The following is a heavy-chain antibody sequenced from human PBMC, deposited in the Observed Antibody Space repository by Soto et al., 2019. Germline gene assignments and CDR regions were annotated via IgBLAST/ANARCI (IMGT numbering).Heavy chain of an antibody. CDR3: ERDFGDYLGHGAFDI. J-gene: IGHJ3*02. Sequence: QVQLQESGPGLVKPSGTLSLTCAVSSGSISSSNWWSWVRQPPGKGLEWIGEIYHSGSTTYNPSLKSRVTISVDKSKNQLSLKLSSVTAADTAVYYCERDFGDYLGHGAFDIWGQGTMVTVSS. CDR1: SGSISSSNW. CDR2: IYHSGST. V-gene: IGHV4-4*02. D-gene: IGHD4-17*01.